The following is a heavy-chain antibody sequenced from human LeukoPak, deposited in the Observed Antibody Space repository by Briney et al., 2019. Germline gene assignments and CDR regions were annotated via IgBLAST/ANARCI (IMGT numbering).Heavy chain of an antibody. CDR2: MFHSGST. V-gene: IGHV4-38-2*02. Sequence: SETLSLTCTVSGYSISSGHYWAWIRQSPEKGLECIATMFHSGSTYYNPSLKSRVTTSVDTSKNQFSLKLSSVTAADTAVYYCARAGYYYDSSGYYSFDYWGQGTLVTVSS. D-gene: IGHD3-22*01. CDR1: GYSISSGHY. J-gene: IGHJ4*02. CDR3: ARAGYYYDSSGYYSFDY.